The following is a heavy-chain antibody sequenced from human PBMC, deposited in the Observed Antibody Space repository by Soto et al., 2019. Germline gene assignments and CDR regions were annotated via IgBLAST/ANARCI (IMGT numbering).Heavy chain of an antibody. J-gene: IGHJ6*02. CDR1: SGSVSSSSYY. Sequence: ESLSVPCTVSSGSVSSSSYYWGCIRQPPGKGLEWIGSIYYSGSTYYNPSLKSRVTISVDTSKNQFSLKLSSVTAADTAVYYCARQTPSSSWYGDYYYYYGMDVWGQGTTVTVSS. CDR2: IYYSGST. V-gene: IGHV4-39*01. D-gene: IGHD6-13*01. CDR3: ARQTPSSSWYGDYYYYYGMDV.